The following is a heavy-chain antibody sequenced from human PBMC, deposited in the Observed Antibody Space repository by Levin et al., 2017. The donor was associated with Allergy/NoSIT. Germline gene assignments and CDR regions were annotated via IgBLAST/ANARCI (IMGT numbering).Heavy chain of an antibody. D-gene: IGHD6-13*01. V-gene: IGHV3-23*01. CDR1: GFPFNTYG. CDR3: AAPLEAGGGWYFFDF. J-gene: IGHJ4*02. CDR2: IGGSHPGT. Sequence: SCAGSGFPFNTYGMSWVRQAPGRGLEWVSSIGGSHPGTYYADSVKGRFTLSRDTSKNTLYLHMSSLRVEDTAVYYCAAPLEAGGGWYFFDFWGQGIVVTVSS.